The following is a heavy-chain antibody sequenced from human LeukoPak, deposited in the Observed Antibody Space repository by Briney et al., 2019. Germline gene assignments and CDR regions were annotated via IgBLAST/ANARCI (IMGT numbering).Heavy chain of an antibody. CDR3: ARPTTIFGVVGYMDV. Sequence: PSETLSLTCTVSGGSISSYYWSWIRQPPGKGLEWIGYIYYSGSTNYNPSLKSRVTISVDTSKNQFSLKLSSVTAADTAVYYCARPTTIFGVVGYMDVWGKGTTVTVSS. D-gene: IGHD3-3*01. CDR1: GGSISSYY. J-gene: IGHJ6*03. CDR2: IYYSGST. V-gene: IGHV4-59*08.